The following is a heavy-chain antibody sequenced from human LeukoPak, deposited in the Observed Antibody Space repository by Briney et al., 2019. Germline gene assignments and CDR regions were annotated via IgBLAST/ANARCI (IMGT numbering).Heavy chain of an antibody. Sequence: PSETLSLTCTVSGGSISEYYWNWIRQPPGKGLEWIGYIYYTGSTKYHPSLKSRLTISVDTSKNQFSLRLTSVTAADTAVYYCARGGNFYRGHYFDYWGQGALVTVSS. D-gene: IGHD1-26*01. V-gene: IGHV4-59*01. CDR2: IYYTGST. J-gene: IGHJ4*02. CDR1: GGSISEYY. CDR3: ARGGNFYRGHYFDY.